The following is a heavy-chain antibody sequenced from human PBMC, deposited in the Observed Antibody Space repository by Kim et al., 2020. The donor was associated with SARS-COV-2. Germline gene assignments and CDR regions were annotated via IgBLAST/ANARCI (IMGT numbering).Heavy chain of an antibody. V-gene: IGHV1-2*06. D-gene: IGHD6-13*01. Sequence: ASVKVSCKASGYTFTGYYMHWVRQAPGQGLEWMGRINPNSGGTNYAQKFQGRVTMTRDTSISTAYMELSRLRSDDTAVYYCARDWARYSSSWTAFDYWGQGSLVTVSS. J-gene: IGHJ4*02. CDR3: ARDWARYSSSWTAFDY. CDR2: INPNSGGT. CDR1: GYTFTGYY.